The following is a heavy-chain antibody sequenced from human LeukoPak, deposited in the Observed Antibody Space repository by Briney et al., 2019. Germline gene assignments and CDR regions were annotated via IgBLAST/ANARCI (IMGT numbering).Heavy chain of an antibody. CDR1: GFSFRSYS. CDR2: ISYSGSTT. J-gene: IGHJ4*02. Sequence: PGGSLRLSCAVSGFSFRSYSMSWVRQAPGKGLEWVSYISYSGSTTSYADSVKGRFTISRDNAKSSLYLQMNSLRAEDTAVYYCARVVRYSNSDYWGQGILVTVSS. D-gene: IGHD4-11*01. CDR3: ARVVRYSNSDY. V-gene: IGHV3-48*01.